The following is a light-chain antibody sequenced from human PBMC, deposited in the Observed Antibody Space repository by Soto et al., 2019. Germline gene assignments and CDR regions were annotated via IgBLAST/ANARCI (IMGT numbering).Light chain of an antibody. CDR1: QSVSSY. J-gene: IGKJ4*01. CDR2: DAS. Sequence: EIVLTQSPATLSLSPGERATLSCRASQSVSSYLAWYQQKPGHAPRLLIYDASNRATGIPARFSGSGSGTDFTLTISSLEPEDFAVYYCQQRSNWLTFGGGTQVEIK. CDR3: QQRSNWLT. V-gene: IGKV3-11*01.